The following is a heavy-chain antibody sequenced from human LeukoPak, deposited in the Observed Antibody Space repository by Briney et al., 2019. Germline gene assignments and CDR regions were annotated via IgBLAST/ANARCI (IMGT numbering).Heavy chain of an antibody. CDR3: TRERAATQRCVEFDV. V-gene: IGHV3-53*05. Sequence: GGSLRLTCTASGFTVSGTLMDWVRRAPGKGLEWVSVIYDDDRTVYTDSVKGRFTISRDNSKNMVYLQMNSLRPEASAVCYCTRERAATQRCVEFDVSGTGTLVTVSS. CDR1: GFTVSGTL. CDR2: IYDDDRT. D-gene: IGHD5-18*01. J-gene: IGHJ5*02.